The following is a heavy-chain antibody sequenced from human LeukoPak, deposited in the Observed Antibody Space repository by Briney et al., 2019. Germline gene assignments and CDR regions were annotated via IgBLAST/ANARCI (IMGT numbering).Heavy chain of an antibody. V-gene: IGHV3-33*06. J-gene: IGHJ4*02. CDR1: GFPFSSYG. Sequence: PGRSLRLSCAASGFPFSSYGMHWVRQAPGKGLEWVAVIWYDGSNKYFADSVKGRFTISRDNSKDTLYLQMNSLRAEDTAIYYCAKRMGATHLDYWGPGSLVTVSS. CDR3: AKRMGATHLDY. CDR2: IWYDGSNK. D-gene: IGHD1-26*01.